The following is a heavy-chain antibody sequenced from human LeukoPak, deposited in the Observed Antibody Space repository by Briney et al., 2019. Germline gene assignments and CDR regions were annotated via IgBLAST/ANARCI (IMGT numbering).Heavy chain of an antibody. V-gene: IGHV3-43*01. CDR1: GFTFDDYT. CDR3: AKAGYCSGGSCYDYMDV. J-gene: IGHJ6*03. Sequence: HSGESLRLSCAASGFTFDDYTMHWVRQAPGKGLEWVSLISWDGGSTYYADSVKGRFTISRDNSKNSLYLQMNSLRTEDTALYYCAKAGYCSGGSCYDYMDVRGKGTTVTVSS. CDR2: ISWDGGST. D-gene: IGHD2-15*01.